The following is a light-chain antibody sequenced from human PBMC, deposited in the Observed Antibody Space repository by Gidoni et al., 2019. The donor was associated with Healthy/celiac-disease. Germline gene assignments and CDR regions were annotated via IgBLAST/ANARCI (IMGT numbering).Light chain of an antibody. CDR1: SSDVGGYNY. CDR2: DVS. Sequence: QSALTQPASVSGSPGQSITISCTGSSSDVGGYNYVSWYQQHPGKAPKRMIYDVSDRPSGVSSRFSGSKSGNTASLTISWLQAEDEADYYCSSYTSSSTLVVFGGGTKLTVL. V-gene: IGLV2-14*03. J-gene: IGLJ2*01. CDR3: SSYTSSSTLVV.